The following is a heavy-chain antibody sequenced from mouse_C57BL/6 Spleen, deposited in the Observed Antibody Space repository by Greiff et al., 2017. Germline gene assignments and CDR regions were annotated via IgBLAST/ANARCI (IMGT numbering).Heavy chain of an antibody. V-gene: IGHV1-50*01. CDR3: ARWGTAQASWFAY. CDR1: GYTFTSYW. CDR2: IDPSDSYT. J-gene: IGHJ3*01. D-gene: IGHD3-2*02. Sequence: VQLQQPGAELVKPGASVKLSCKASGYTFTSYWMQWVKQRPGQGLEWIGEIDPSDSYTNYNQKFKGKATLTVDTSSSTAYMQLSSLTSEDSAVYYCARWGTAQASWFAYGGQGTLVTVSA.